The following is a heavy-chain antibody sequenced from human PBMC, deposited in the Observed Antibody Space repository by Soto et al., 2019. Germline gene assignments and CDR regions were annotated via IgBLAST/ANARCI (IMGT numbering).Heavy chain of an antibody. CDR3: ARAISGYVT. CDR2: INAGNGNT. J-gene: IGHJ5*02. V-gene: IGHV1-3*01. CDR1: GITFSTYA. Sequence: RASVKVSCKASGITFSTYAIHWVRQAPGQRLEWMGWINAGNGNTRYSQKFQGRVTLTRDTSASTAYMDLSSLRSEDTAIYYCARAISGYVTWGQGTLVTVSS. D-gene: IGHD5-12*01.